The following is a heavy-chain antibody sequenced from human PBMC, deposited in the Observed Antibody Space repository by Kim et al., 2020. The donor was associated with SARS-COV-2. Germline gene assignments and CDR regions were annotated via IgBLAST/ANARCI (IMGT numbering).Heavy chain of an antibody. J-gene: IGHJ4*02. CDR2: KSEGGTT. D-gene: IGHD2-2*01. V-gene: IGHV3-15*06. Sequence: KSEGGTTNYAVPVEGRFTISRDDSKNTLCLQMNGLKTEDTAIYYCYAVGSWGLGTLVTVSS. CDR3: YAVGS.